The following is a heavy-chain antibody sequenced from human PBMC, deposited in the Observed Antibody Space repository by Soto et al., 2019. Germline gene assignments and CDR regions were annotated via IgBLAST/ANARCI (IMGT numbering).Heavy chain of an antibody. Sequence: SLRLSCAASEFTFSAYGMYWVRQAPGKGLEWVAVIWYDGTNKYYADSVKGRFTISRDNSKNMLYLQMNSLRVEDTAVYYCARDRNYYGSGSSAIDYWGQGTLVTVSS. CDR1: EFTFSAYG. CDR3: ARDRNYYGSGSSAIDY. V-gene: IGHV3-33*08. D-gene: IGHD3-10*01. CDR2: IWYDGTNK. J-gene: IGHJ4*02.